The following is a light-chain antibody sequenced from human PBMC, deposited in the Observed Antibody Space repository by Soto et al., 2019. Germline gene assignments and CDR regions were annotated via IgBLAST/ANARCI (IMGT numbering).Light chain of an antibody. J-gene: IGLJ2*01. Sequence: QSALTQPASVSGSPGQSITISCTGTSSDVGAYTYVSWYQQHPGKAPKLMIFEVSDRPSGVSNRFSGSKSGNTASLTISGLQAEDEADYSCSSYTTSNTLVFGGGTQLTVL. CDR3: SSYTTSNTLV. CDR2: EVS. V-gene: IGLV2-14*01. CDR1: SSDVGAYTY.